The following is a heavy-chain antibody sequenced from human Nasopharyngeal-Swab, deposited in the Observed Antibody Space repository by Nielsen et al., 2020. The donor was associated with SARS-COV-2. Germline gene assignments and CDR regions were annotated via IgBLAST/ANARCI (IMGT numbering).Heavy chain of an antibody. V-gene: IGHV4-31*03. CDR2: IYYSGST. CDR3: ARAADAAMDAFDI. CDR1: GGSISSVCSY. D-gene: IGHD5-18*01. Sequence: SETLSLTCPVSGGSISSVCSYWSWILQHPGKGLEWIAYIYYSGSTYYNPSLKSRVTISVDTSKNQFSLKLSSVTAADTAVYYCARAADAAMDAFDIWGQGTMVTVSS. J-gene: IGHJ3*02.